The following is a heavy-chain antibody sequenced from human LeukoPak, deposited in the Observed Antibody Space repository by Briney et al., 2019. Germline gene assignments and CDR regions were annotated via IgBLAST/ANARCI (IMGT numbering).Heavy chain of an antibody. Sequence: PGGSLRLSCAASGFTFSSYWMSWVRQAPGKGLEWVANIKQDGSEKYYVDSVKGRFTISRDNAKNSLYLQMNSLRAEDTAVYYCARTRTHAGYYFDYWGQGTLVTVSS. CDR2: IKQDGSEK. CDR1: GFTFSSYW. CDR3: ARTRTHAGYYFDY. J-gene: IGHJ4*02. D-gene: IGHD1/OR15-1a*01. V-gene: IGHV3-7*01.